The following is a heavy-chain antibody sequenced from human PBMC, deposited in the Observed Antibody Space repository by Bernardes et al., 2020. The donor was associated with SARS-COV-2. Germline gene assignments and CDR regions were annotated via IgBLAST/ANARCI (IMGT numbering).Heavy chain of an antibody. J-gene: IGHJ4*02. CDR1: GGSFSGYY. CDR2: INHSGST. CDR3: ARGEDTLGPILLDY. V-gene: IGHV4-34*01. D-gene: IGHD2-15*01. Sequence: SETLSLTCAVYGGSFSGYYWSWIRQPPGKGLEWIGEINHSGSTNYNPSLKSRVTMSVDTSKNQFSLKLSSVTAADTAVYYCARGEDTLGPILLDYWGQGTLVTVSS.